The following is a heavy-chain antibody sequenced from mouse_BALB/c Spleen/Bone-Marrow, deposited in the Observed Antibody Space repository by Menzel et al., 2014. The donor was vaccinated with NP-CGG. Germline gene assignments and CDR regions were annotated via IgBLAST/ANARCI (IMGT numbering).Heavy chain of an antibody. CDR2: IYPGDGDA. V-gene: IGHV1-87*01. J-gene: IGHJ4*01. Sequence: VQLQQSGAELARPGASVKLSCKASGYTFTSYWMQWVKQRPGQGLEWIGTIYPGDGDARYTQKFKGKATLTADKSSSTAYMQLSSLASEDSAVYYCARRWLPYAMDYWGQGTSVTVSS. CDR1: GYTFTSYW. CDR3: ARRWLPYAMDY. D-gene: IGHD2-3*01.